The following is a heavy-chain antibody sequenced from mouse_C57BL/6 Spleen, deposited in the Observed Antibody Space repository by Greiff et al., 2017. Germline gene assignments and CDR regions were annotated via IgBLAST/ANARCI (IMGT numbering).Heavy chain of an antibody. CDR2: ISGGGGNT. V-gene: IGHV5-9*01. J-gene: IGHJ2*01. CDR1: GFTFSSYT. Sequence: EVMLVESGGGLVKPGGSLKLSCAASGFTFSSYTMSWVRQTPEKRLEWVATISGGGGNTYYPDSVKGRFTISRDNAKNTLYLQMSSLRSEDTALYYCASQLGRFDYWGQGTTLTVSS. D-gene: IGHD4-1*01. CDR3: ASQLGRFDY.